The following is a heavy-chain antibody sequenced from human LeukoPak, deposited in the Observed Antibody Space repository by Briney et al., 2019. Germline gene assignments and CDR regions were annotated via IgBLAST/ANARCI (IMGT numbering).Heavy chain of an antibody. CDR3: AKYKGEKVHGDYSPRVPEI. J-gene: IGHJ3*02. Sequence: GGSLRLSCAVSGFTFRNYAMSWVRQAPGKGLEWVSGINDNGGSTYYADSVKGRFTISRDNSKNTLYLQMSSLRAEDTAAYYCAKYKGEKVHGDYSPRVPEIWGQGTLVTVSS. V-gene: IGHV3-23*01. CDR2: INDNGGST. D-gene: IGHD4-17*01. CDR1: GFTFRNYA.